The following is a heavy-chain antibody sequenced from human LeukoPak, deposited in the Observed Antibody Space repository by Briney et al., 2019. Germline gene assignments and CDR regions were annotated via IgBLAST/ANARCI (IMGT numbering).Heavy chain of an antibody. CDR2: IGGTGGNI. D-gene: IGHD2-15*01. Sequence: GGSLRLSCAASGLSFSNYAMYWVRQAPGKGLEWVSAIGGTGGNIFYTDSVKGRFTISRDNSKNTLYLHMNSLRAEDTAIYYCAKGSAFFWYFDLWGRGTLVTVSS. J-gene: IGHJ2*01. CDR3: AKGSAFFWYFDL. V-gene: IGHV3-23*01. CDR1: GLSFSNYA.